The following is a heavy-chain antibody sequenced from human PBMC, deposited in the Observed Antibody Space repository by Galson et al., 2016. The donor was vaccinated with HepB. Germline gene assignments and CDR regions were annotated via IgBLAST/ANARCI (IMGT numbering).Heavy chain of an antibody. CDR1: GGSISSHY. D-gene: IGHD6-19*01. CDR3: ARDPGIAVAGTDC. V-gene: IGHV4-59*11. J-gene: IGHJ4*02. CDR2: IYHSGST. Sequence: TLSLTCNVSGGSISSHYWSWIRQPPGKGLEWIGYIYHSGSTNYHPSLKSRVTISLATSKQQFSRKPRSVTAADTAVYYCARDPGIAVAGTDCWGQGILVTVSS.